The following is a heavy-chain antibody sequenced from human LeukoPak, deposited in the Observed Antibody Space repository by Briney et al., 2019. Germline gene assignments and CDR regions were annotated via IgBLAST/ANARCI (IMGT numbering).Heavy chain of an antibody. V-gene: IGHV3-21*01. CDR3: ARGHMVRGVILIGYFDY. D-gene: IGHD3-10*01. CDR2: ISTTSTYI. Sequence: GGSLRLSCAASGFTFSTYRMNWVRQAPGKGLEWVSSISTTSTYIYYADSVKGRFTISRDNAKNSLYLQMNSLRAEDTAVYYCARGHMVRGVILIGYFDYWGQGTLVTVSS. CDR1: GFTFSTYR. J-gene: IGHJ4*02.